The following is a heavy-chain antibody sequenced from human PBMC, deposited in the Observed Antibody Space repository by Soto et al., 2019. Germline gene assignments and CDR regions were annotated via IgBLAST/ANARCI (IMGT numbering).Heavy chain of an antibody. V-gene: IGHV3-48*01. CDR1: GFTFSHYN. Sequence: PGGSLRLSCAASGFTFSHYNINWVRQAPGKGLEWVSYISTGSSTIYYADSVKGRFTISRNNAKNSLYLQMNSLRAEDTAVYYCARGPWVGLDYWGQGTLVTVSS. J-gene: IGHJ4*02. CDR2: ISTGSSTI. D-gene: IGHD1-26*01. CDR3: ARGPWVGLDY.